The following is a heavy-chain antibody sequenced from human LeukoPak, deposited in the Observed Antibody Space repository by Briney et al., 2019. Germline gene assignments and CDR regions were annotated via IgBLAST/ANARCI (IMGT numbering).Heavy chain of an antibody. J-gene: IGHJ5*02. D-gene: IGHD2-21*01. V-gene: IGHV3-48*04. Sequence: HPGGSLRLSCAASGFTVSSNYMSWVRQAPGKGLDWVSQISSSSSTIYYADAVKGRFTISRDNSKNSLYLQMNSLRAEDTAVYYCARCGANCVDSFDPWGQGTLVTVSS. CDR2: ISSSSSTI. CDR3: ARCGANCVDSFDP. CDR1: GFTVSSNY.